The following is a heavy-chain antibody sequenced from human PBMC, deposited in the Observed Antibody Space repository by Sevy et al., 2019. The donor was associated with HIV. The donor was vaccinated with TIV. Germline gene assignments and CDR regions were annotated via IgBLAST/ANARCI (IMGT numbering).Heavy chain of an antibody. CDR3: ARERYGDCDNYYYYGMDV. V-gene: IGHV4-61*01. CDR2: IYYSGST. J-gene: IGHJ6*02. D-gene: IGHD4-17*01. CDR1: GGSVSSGSYY. Sequence: SETLSLTCTVSGGSVSSGSYYWSWIRQPPGKGLEWIGYIYYSGSTKYNPSLKSRVTISVDTSKNQFPLKLSSVTAADTAVYYCARERYGDCDNYYYYGMDVWGQGTTVTVSS.